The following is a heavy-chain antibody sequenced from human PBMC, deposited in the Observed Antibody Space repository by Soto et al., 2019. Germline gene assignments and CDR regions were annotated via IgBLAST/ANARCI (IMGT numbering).Heavy chain of an antibody. Sequence: PGGSLRLSCAASGFTFSHYWMNWVRQAPGKGLVWVSRTDGDGGNTRYADSVKGRFTISRDNAKNTLYLQMNSLRAEDTAVYYCARDGAAPASDFDYWGQGTLVTVSS. CDR3: ARDGAAPASDFDY. CDR1: GFTFSHYW. J-gene: IGHJ4*02. V-gene: IGHV3-74*01. D-gene: IGHD6-25*01. CDR2: TDGDGGNT.